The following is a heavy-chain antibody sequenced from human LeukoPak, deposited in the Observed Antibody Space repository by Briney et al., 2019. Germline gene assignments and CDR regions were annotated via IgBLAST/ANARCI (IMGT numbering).Heavy chain of an antibody. CDR1: GFTFSSYW. V-gene: IGHV3-74*01. D-gene: IGHD1-26*01. CDR2: INSDGSST. J-gene: IGHJ5*02. CDR3: ARGGSRMSWFDP. Sequence: GGSLRLSCAASGFTFSSYWMHWVRQAPGKGLVWVSRINSDGSSTSYADSAKGRFTISRDNAKNTLYLQMNSLRAEDTAVYYCARGGSRMSWFDPWGQGTLVTVSS.